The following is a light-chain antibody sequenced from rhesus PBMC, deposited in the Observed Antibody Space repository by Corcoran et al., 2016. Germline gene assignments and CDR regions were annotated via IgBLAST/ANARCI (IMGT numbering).Light chain of an antibody. Sequence: DIQMSQSPPSLSASVGARVTITCRASQDIRSYLNWYQKKPGSASKVLIYHTNTLASGVPSRFSGSGSGTDFTLTISSLQPEDFATYYCQQGNSYPLTFGGGTKV. CDR1: QDIRSY. CDR3: QQGNSYPLT. CDR2: HTN. V-gene: IGKV1-32*04. J-gene: IGKJ4*01.